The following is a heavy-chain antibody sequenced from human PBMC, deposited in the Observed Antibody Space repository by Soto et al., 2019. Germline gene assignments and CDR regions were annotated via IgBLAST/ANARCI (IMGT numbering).Heavy chain of an antibody. V-gene: IGHV1-69*12. CDR1: GGTFSSYA. D-gene: IGHD6-13*01. CDR2: IIPIFGTA. Sequence: QVQLVQSGAEVKKPGSSVKVSRKASGGTFSSYAISWVRQAPGQGLEWMGGIIPIFGTANYAQQFQGRVTIXXSXSXGTAYMELRSLRSEDTAVYYCAREGGIAAAGPPFDYWGQGTLVTVSS. J-gene: IGHJ4*02. CDR3: AREGGIAAAGPPFDY.